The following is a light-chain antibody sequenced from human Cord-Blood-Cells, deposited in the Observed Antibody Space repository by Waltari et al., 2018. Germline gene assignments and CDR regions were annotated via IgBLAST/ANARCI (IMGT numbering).Light chain of an antibody. CDR3: CSYAGSIWV. CDR2: EGS. V-gene: IGLV2-23*01. CDR1: SSDVGSYNL. J-gene: IGLJ3*02. Sequence: QSALTQPASVSGSPGQSITISCTGTSSDVGSYNLVPWYQQHPGKAPKLMIYEGSKRPSGVSNRFSGSKSGNTASLTISGLQAEDEADYYCCSYAGSIWVFGGGTKLTVL.